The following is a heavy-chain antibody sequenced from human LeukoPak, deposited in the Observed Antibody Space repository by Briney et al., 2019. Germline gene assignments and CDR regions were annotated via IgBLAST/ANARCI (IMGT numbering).Heavy chain of an antibody. Sequence: GASLMLSCKASGYTFTGYYMEWGGQAPGQGLEWMGWINPKTGATKYAQKFQGRVTMTRDTSISTAYMDLRRLRSDDTAVYYCARVVDSAGYYPYYFDQWGQGTLVTVSS. V-gene: IGHV1-2*02. CDR2: INPKTGAT. CDR1: GYTFTGYY. D-gene: IGHD3-22*01. CDR3: ARVVDSAGYYPYYFDQ. J-gene: IGHJ4*02.